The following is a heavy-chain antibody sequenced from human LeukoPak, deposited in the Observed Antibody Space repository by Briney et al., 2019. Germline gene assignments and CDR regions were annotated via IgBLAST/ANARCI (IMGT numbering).Heavy chain of an antibody. CDR2: IYDSGST. V-gene: IGHV4-39*01. Sequence: GSLRLSCAASGFTFSTYAMSWIRQAPGKGLEWIGSIYDSGSTYYNPSLKSRITMSVDTSKNQFSLKVSSVTAADTAVYYCARHFWSGSDWFDPWGQGTLVTVSS. D-gene: IGHD3-3*01. J-gene: IGHJ5*02. CDR1: GFTFSTYA. CDR3: ARHFWSGSDWFDP.